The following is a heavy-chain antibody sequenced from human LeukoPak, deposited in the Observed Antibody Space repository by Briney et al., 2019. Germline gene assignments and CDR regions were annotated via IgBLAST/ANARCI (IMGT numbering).Heavy chain of an antibody. J-gene: IGHJ4*02. CDR2: ILYSGTT. Sequence: SETLSLTCTVSGGSISSYYWSWIRQPPGKGLEWIGYILYSGTTNSNPSLKSRVTISVDTSKNQISLRLSSVTAADTAVYYCARMGGYSGYATHWGQGTLVTVSS. CDR3: ARMGGYSGYATH. D-gene: IGHD5-12*01. CDR1: GGSISSYY. V-gene: IGHV4-59*08.